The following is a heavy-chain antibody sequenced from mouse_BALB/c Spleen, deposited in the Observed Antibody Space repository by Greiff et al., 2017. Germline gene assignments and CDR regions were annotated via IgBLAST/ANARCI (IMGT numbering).Heavy chain of an antibody. Sequence: QVQLQQSGAELVKPGASVKLSCKTSGYTFTSYWIQWVKQRPGKGLGWLGEIFPGTGTTYYNEKFKGKATLTIDTSSSTAYMQLSSLTSEDSAVYFCARRYYGSSYEAMDYWGQGTSVTVSS. CDR2: IFPGTGTT. CDR1: GYTFTSYW. CDR3: ARRYYGSSYEAMDY. D-gene: IGHD1-1*01. V-gene: IGHV1S132*01. J-gene: IGHJ4*01.